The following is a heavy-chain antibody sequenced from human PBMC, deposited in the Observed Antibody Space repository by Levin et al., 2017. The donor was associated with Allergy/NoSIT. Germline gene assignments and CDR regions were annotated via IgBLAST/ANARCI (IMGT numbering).Heavy chain of an antibody. Sequence: SETLSLTCTVSGGSISNYYWSWIRQPPGKGLEWIGYIYYSGSTDYNPSLKSRITMSVDTSKNQFSLNLSSVTAADTAVYYCARGDLGSCSGGRCFSYYYNYWGQGTLVTVSS. J-gene: IGHJ4*02. CDR1: GGSISNYY. D-gene: IGHD2-15*01. V-gene: IGHV4-59*01. CDR2: IYYSGST. CDR3: ARGDLGSCSGGRCFSYYYNY.